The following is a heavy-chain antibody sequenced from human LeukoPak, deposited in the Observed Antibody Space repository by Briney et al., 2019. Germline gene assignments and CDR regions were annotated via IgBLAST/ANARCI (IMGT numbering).Heavy chain of an antibody. D-gene: IGHD3-22*01. CDR3: ARAYYYYDSSGHFDY. CDR2: IIPIFGTA. V-gene: IGHV1-69*13. CDR1: GGTFSSYA. J-gene: IGHJ4*02. Sequence: SVKVSCKASGGTFSSYAISWVRQAPGQGLEWMGGIIPIFGTANYAQKFQGRVTITADESTSTVYMELSSLRSEDTAVYYCARAYYYYDSSGHFDYWGQGTLVTVSS.